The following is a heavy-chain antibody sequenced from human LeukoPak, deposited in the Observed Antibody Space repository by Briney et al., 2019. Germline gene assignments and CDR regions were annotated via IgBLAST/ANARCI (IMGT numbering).Heavy chain of an antibody. CDR1: GLTFSDYY. CDR3: ARRDLKWVRIGPLFDY. CDR2: ISPTGETI. V-gene: IGHV3-11*04. Sequence: PGGSLRLSCAASGLTFSDYYMSWIRQAPGKGLEWVSYISPTGETISYADSVKGRFTISRDNTKKLLFLQMTMLRVDDTAIYYCARRDLKWVRIGPLFDYWGQGTQVSVSS. D-gene: IGHD5-12*01. J-gene: IGHJ4*02.